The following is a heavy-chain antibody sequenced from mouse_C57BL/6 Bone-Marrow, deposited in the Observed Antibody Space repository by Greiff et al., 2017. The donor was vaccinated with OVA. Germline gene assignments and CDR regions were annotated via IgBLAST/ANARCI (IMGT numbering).Heavy chain of an antibody. CDR1: GYTFTSYW. V-gene: IGHV1-55*01. Sequence: QVQLQQPGAELVKPGASVKMSCKASGYTFTSYWITWVKQRPGQGLEWIGDIYPGSGSTNYNEKFKSKATLTVDTSSSTAYMQLSSLTSEDSAVYYCARGLITTVVADYWGQGTTLTVSS. J-gene: IGHJ2*01. CDR2: IYPGSGST. D-gene: IGHD1-1*01. CDR3: ARGLITTVVADY.